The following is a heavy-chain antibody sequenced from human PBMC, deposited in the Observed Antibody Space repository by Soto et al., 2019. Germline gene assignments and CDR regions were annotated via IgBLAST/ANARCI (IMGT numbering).Heavy chain of an antibody. CDR3: ARHAYDFWSGHPNPRYYYGMDV. D-gene: IGHD3-3*01. Sequence: RGESLKISCKGSGYSFTSYWIAWVRQVPGKGLELMGVIYPGDSDIRYSPSFQGQVTISADKSISTASLQWSSLKASDTAMYYCARHAYDFWSGHPNPRYYYGMDVWGQGTTVTVSS. V-gene: IGHV5-51*01. J-gene: IGHJ6*02. CDR1: GYSFTSYW. CDR2: IYPGDSDI.